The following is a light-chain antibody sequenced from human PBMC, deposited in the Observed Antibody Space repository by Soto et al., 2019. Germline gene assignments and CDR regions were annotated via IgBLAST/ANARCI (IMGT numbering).Light chain of an antibody. Sequence: DIVMTQSPDSLAVSLGERATIKCKSSQSVLYSSNNKSYLAWYQQKPGQPPKLLIYWASTRESVVPDRFSGSGSGTDFTLTIRSLQAEDVAVYSCQQYYILPYTFGPGTKLEIK. CDR3: QQYYILPYT. J-gene: IGKJ2*01. CDR1: QSVLYSSNNKSY. CDR2: WAS. V-gene: IGKV4-1*01.